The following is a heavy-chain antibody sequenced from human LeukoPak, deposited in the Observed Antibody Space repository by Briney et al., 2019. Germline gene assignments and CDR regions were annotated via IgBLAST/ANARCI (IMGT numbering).Heavy chain of an antibody. V-gene: IGHV3-9*01. CDR3: ARETTVIKKIDY. D-gene: IGHD4-17*01. J-gene: IGHJ4*02. CDR1: GFTFDDYA. Sequence: PGRSLRLSCAASGFTFDDYAMHWVRQAPGKGLEWVSGISWNSFTIGYADSVKGRFTISRDNAKNSLYLQMNSLRDEDTAIYYCARETTVIKKIDYWGQGTLVTVSS. CDR2: ISWNSFTI.